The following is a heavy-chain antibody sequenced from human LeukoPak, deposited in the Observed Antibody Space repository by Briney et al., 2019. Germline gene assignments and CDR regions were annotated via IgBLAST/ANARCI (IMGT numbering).Heavy chain of an antibody. CDR2: INPSGGST. V-gene: IGHV1-46*01. CDR3: ARGWELLNFAI. D-gene: IGHD2-15*01. CDR1: GYTFTSHY. Sequence: ASVKVSCKASGYTFTSHYMYWVRQAPGQGLEWMGIINPSGGSTNYAQKFQGRVTITADESTSTAYMELSSLRSEDTAVYYCARGWELLNFAIWGQGTLVTVSS. J-gene: IGHJ4*02.